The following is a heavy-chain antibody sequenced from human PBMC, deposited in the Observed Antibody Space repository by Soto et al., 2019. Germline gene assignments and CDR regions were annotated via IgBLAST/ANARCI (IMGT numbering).Heavy chain of an antibody. D-gene: IGHD3-22*01. CDR3: ARMLAVNYYYYYVDV. CDR2: ILSSDEK. CDR1: GFSLRNARMG. V-gene: IGHV2-26*01. J-gene: IGHJ6*03. Sequence: QVTLEESGPVLVKPTETLTLTCTVSGFSLRNARMGVSWIRQPPGKALEWLAHILSSDEKSYNTSLKGRVTLSKDTSKSQVVLTMTYVDPVDTATYFCARMLAVNYYYYYVDVWGEGTTVTVSS.